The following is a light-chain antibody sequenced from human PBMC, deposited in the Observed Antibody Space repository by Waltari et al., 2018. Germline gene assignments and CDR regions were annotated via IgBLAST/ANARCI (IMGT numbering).Light chain of an antibody. J-gene: IGLJ2*01. CDR2: EVT. CDR3: ASYAGTTGVI. CDR1: SSDVGAYNF. Sequence: SVLTQPPSASGSPGQSVAISCPGTSSDVGAYNFVPWYQHHPGKAPKLVIYEVTERPSGVPGRFFGSKSGNSASLTVSGLQPEDEADYYCASYAGTTGVIFGGGTKLTVL. V-gene: IGLV2-8*01.